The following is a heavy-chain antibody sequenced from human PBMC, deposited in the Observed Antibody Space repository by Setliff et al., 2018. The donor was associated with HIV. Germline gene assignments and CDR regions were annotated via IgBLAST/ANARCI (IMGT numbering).Heavy chain of an antibody. CDR1: GYTFTSYA. D-gene: IGHD4-17*01. CDR3: ARGTTATDYYYYMDV. CDR2: SNAGNGNT. J-gene: IGHJ6*03. Sequence: ASVKVSCKASGYTFTSYAMHWVRQAPGQRLEWMGWSNAGNGNTKYSQEFQGRVTITRDTSASTAYMELSSLRSEDMAVYFCARGTTATDYYYYMDVWGKGTSVTVSS. V-gene: IGHV1-3*02.